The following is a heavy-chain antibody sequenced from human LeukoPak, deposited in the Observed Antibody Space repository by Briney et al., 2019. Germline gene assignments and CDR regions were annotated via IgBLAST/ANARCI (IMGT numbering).Heavy chain of an antibody. CDR1: GGSIRSSYYY. J-gene: IGHJ4*02. CDR2: IYDSGST. D-gene: IGHD5-18*01. V-gene: IGHV4-39*01. Sequence: KTSETLSLTCTVSGGSIRSSYYYWGWIRQPPGKGLEWIGSIYDSGSTYYNPSLKSRVTISVDTSKNQFSLKLSSVTAADTAVYYCARIGIQLWFSYWGQGTLVTVSS. CDR3: ARIGIQLWFSY.